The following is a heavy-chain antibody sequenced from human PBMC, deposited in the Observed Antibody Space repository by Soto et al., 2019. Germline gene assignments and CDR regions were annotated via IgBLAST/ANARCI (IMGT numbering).Heavy chain of an antibody. D-gene: IGHD2-15*01. CDR3: AGGVVSIVVVQCYTISYCYGMDV. CDR1: GFTFSSYG. CDR2: IWYDGSNK. V-gene: IGHV3-33*01. J-gene: IGHJ6*02. Sequence: QVQLVESGGGVVQPGRSLRLSCAASGFTFSSYGMHWVRQAPGKGLEWVAVIWYDGSNKYYADSVKGRFTISRDNANNTLSLQMNILREQDTAVCYGAGGVVSIVVVQCYTISYCYGMDVWGQGTTVTVSS.